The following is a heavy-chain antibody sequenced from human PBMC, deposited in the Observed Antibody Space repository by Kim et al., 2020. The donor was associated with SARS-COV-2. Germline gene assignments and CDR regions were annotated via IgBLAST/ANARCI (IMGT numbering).Heavy chain of an antibody. V-gene: IGHV3-23*01. Sequence: GGSLRLSCAASGFTFSTYGMSWVRQAPGKVLEWVSAITGNGAVTYYADSVKGRFAISRDNSKNTLYLQMNSLRAEDTAIYYCAKRGVDAVMGRLCDYWG. CDR2: ITGNGAVT. J-gene: IGHJ4*01. D-gene: IGHD5-18*01. CDR1: GFTFSTYG. CDR3: AKRGVDAVMGRLCDY.